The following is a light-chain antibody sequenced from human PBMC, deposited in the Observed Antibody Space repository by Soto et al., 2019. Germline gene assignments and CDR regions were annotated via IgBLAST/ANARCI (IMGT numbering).Light chain of an antibody. CDR3: QQLFDSPIT. CDR2: AAA. J-gene: IGKJ5*01. CDR1: QGISRY. V-gene: IGKV1-9*01. Sequence: IKLTHSASSLSASVGDRVTITRRASQGISRYLGWYQQKPGKAPNLLIYAAATLESGVPSRFSATVSGTEFSLTITSLQPEDFATYYCQQLFDSPITFGQGTRLEI.